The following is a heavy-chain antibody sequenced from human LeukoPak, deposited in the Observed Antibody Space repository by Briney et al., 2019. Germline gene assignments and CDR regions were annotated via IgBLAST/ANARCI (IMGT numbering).Heavy chain of an antibody. V-gene: IGHV3-21*01. J-gene: IGHJ4*02. CDR2: ISSSSSYI. CDR1: GFTFDDYG. D-gene: IGHD5-18*01. CDR3: AREGYSYGSDYFDY. Sequence: GGSLRLSCAASGFTFDDYGMSWVRQAPGKGLEWVSSISSSSSYIYYADSVKGRFTISRDNAKNSLYLQMNSLRAEDTAVYYCAREGYSYGSDYFDYWGQGTLVTVSS.